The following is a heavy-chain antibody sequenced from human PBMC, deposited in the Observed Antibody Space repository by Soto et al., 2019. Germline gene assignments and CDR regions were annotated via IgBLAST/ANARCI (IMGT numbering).Heavy chain of an antibody. CDR1: GFSLSTSGVG. CDR2: IYWDDDQ. CDR3: ARRRARTDYFDY. V-gene: IGHV2-5*02. J-gene: IGHJ4*02. Sequence: QITLKESGPTLVKPTQTLTLTCTFSGFSLSTSGVGVGWIRQPPGKALEWLAFIYWDDDQRYSPSQKSRLTITKYSSKNQVVLTMTNMDPVDTATYFCARRRARTDYFDYWGQGALVTVSS.